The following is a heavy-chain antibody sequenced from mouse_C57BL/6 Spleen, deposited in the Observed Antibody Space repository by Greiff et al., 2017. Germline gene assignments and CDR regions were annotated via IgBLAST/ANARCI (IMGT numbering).Heavy chain of an antibody. CDR2: IWTGGGT. V-gene: IGHV2-9-1*01. CDR3: ARTHYYGSSYWYFDV. CDR1: GFSLTSYA. D-gene: IGHD1-1*01. Sequence: QVQLMESGPGLVAPSQSLSITCTVSGFSLTSYAISWVRQPPGKGLEWLGVIWTGGGTNYNSALKSKLCISKDNSKSQVFLKMNSLQTDDTARYYCARTHYYGSSYWYFDVWGTGTTVTVSS. J-gene: IGHJ1*03.